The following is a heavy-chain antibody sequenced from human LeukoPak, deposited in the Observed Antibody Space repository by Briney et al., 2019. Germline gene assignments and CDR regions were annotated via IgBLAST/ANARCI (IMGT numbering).Heavy chain of an antibody. J-gene: IGHJ3*02. CDR2: FYHGGST. Sequence: SETLSLTCTVSGYSISTGYYWDWIRQPPGKGLEWIGTFYHGGSTYYNPSLKSRVTISVDTSKNQFSLNLTSVTAADTAVYYCARVVNAFDIWGQGTMVTVSS. CDR3: ARVVNAFDI. V-gene: IGHV4-38-2*02. CDR1: GYSISTGYY.